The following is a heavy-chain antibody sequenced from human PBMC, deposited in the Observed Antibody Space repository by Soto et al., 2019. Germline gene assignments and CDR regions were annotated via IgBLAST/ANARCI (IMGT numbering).Heavy chain of an antibody. D-gene: IGHD2-2*01. V-gene: IGHV3-48*02. CDR3: AREDIVVVPAAIRYYYYGMDV. J-gene: IGHJ6*02. CDR1: GFTFSSYS. Sequence: EVQLVESGGGLVQPGGSLRLSCAASGFTFSSYSMNWVRQAPGKGLEWFSYISSSSSTIYYADSVKGRFTISRDNAKNSLYLQMNSLRDEDTAVYYCAREDIVVVPAAIRYYYYGMDVWGQGTTVTVSS. CDR2: ISSSSSTI.